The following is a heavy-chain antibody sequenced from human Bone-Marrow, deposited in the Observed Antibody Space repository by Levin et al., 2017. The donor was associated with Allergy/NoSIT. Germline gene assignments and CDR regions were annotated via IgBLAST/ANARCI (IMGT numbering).Heavy chain of an antibody. CDR1: GFIFSNYA. J-gene: IGHJ4*02. CDR2: ISFDGNNK. V-gene: IGHV3-30*18. Sequence: PGGSLRLSCAASGFIFSNYAMHWVRQAPGKGLEWVARISFDGNNKFYVDSAKGRFAISRDNSKNTLYLQMNSLKSEDTAVYYCAKGGYSNSWYPFDSWGQGSLVTVSS. D-gene: IGHD6-13*01. CDR3: AKGGYSNSWYPFDS.